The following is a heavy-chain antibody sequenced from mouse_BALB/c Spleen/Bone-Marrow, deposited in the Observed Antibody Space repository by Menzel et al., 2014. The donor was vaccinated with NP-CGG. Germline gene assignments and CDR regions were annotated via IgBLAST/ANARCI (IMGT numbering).Heavy chain of an antibody. CDR1: GYTFTSYW. Sequence: VQLQESGAELVKPGASVKLSCKPSGYTFTSYWIQWVKQRPGQGLGWIGEIFPGTGTTYYNEKFKGKATQTIDTSSSTAYMQLSGLTSEDSAVYFCASRDSSGYVPDYWGQGTTLTVSS. CDR3: ASRDSSGYVPDY. D-gene: IGHD3-2*01. V-gene: IGHV1S132*01. CDR2: IFPGTGTT. J-gene: IGHJ2*01.